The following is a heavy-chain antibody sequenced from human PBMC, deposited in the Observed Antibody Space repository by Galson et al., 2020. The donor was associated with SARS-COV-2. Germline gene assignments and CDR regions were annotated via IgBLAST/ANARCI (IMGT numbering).Heavy chain of an antibody. CDR1: EFTLSDSV. CDR3: AREHPLTVTFDS. V-gene: IGHV3-30*16. D-gene: IGHD4-17*01. J-gene: IGHJ4*02. Sequence: GASLKIPCAASEFTLSDSVMHWVRPAPGKGLEWVAVLSSDGKHRYYVDSVQGRFTISQDSSENTLYLQMNSLRPEDTAVYFCAREHPLTVTFDSWGQGTLVTVS. CDR2: LSSDGKHR.